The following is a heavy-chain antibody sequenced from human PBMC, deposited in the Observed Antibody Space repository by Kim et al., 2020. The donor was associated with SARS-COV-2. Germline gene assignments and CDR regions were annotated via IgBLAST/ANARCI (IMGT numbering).Heavy chain of an antibody. CDR2: INHSGST. CDR1: GGSFSGYY. V-gene: IGHV4-34*01. J-gene: IGHJ6*02. Sequence: SETLSLTCAVYGGSFSGYYWSWIRQPPGKGLEWIGEINHSGSTNYNPSLKSRVTISVDTSKNQFSLKLSSVTAADTAVYYCARGRWELLYYGMDVWGQGTTVTVSS. CDR3: ARGRWELLYYGMDV. D-gene: IGHD1-26*01.